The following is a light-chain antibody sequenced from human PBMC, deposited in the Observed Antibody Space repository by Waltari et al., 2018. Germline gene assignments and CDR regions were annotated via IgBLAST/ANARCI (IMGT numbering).Light chain of an antibody. CDR3: QQYDYWPWT. CDR2: ETS. Sequence: EIVMKQSPATLSMSPGESAIPSCRASQSLRRTFAWFQQKPGQPPRLLIYETSTRATGIPSRFSGSGSGTDFSLTISSLQPEDFATYYCQQYDYWPWTFGQGTRVETK. J-gene: IGKJ1*01. CDR1: QSLRRT. V-gene: IGKV3D-15*01.